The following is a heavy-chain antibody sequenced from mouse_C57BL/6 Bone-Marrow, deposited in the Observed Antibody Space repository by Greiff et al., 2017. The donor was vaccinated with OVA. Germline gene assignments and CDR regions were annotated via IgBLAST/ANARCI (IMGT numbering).Heavy chain of an antibody. CDR2: INPNNGGT. CDR3: ARDPLRFLYYFDY. J-gene: IGHJ2*01. Sequence: EVQLQQSGPELVKPGASVKISCKASGYTFTDYYMNWVKQSHGKSLEWIGDINPNNGGTSYNQKFKGKATLTVDKSSSTAYMELRSLTSEDSAVYYCARDPLRFLYYFDYWGQGTTLTVSS. D-gene: IGHD1-1*01. CDR1: GYTFTDYY. V-gene: IGHV1-26*01.